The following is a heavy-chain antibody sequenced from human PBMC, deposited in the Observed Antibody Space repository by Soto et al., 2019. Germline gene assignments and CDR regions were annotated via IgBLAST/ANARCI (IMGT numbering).Heavy chain of an antibody. J-gene: IGHJ4*02. D-gene: IGHD4-17*01. CDR1: GGSFSGYY. CDR2: INHSGST. V-gene: IGHV4-34*01. Sequence: QVQLQQWGAGLLKPSETLSLTCAVYGGSFSGYYWSWIRQPPGKGLEWIGEINHSGSTNYNPSLRSRVPISVDTSKNQFSLKLGSVPAADTAVYYCASQGTVTPVDYWGQGTLVTVSS. CDR3: ASQGTVTPVDY.